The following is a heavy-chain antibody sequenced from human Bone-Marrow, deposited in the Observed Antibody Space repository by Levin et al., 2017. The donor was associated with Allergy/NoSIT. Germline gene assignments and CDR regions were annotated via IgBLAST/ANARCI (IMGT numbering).Heavy chain of an antibody. J-gene: IGHJ5*02. CDR2: IVPILGTT. D-gene: IGHD3-9*01. V-gene: IGHV1-69*13. Sequence: SVKVSCKAPGGTFNDFGIGWVRLAPGQGLEWLGGIVPILGTTTYAQNFQGRVTITADESTSTAYMEMRSLRSGATAVYYCARARYYDILTGINWFDPWGQGTLVTVSS. CDR3: ARARYYDILTGINWFDP. CDR1: GGTFNDFG.